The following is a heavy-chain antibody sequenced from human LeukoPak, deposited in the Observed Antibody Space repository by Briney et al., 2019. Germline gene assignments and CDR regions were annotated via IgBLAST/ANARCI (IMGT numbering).Heavy chain of an antibody. J-gene: IGHJ4*02. CDR3: ARDFFLGYCSSTSCNPGDY. V-gene: IGHV1-2*02. CDR2: INPNSGGT. D-gene: IGHD2-2*01. Sequence: GASVKVSCKASGYTLTGYYMHWVRQAPGQGVEWMGWINPNSGGTNYAQKFQGRVTMTRDTSISTAYMELSRLRSDDAAVYYCARDFFLGYCSSTSCNPGDYWGQGTLVTVSS. CDR1: GYTLTGYY.